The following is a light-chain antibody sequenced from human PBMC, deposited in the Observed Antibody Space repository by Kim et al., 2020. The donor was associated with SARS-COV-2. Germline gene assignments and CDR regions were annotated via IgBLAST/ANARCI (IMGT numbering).Light chain of an antibody. J-gene: IGKJ5*01. Sequence: SPGESATLDCRASQSVSSNLAWYQQKPGQAPRLLNYGASTRATGIPARFSGSESGTEFTLTISSLQSKDFAVYYCQQYNNWPPITFGQRTRLEIK. CDR2: GAS. CDR3: QQYNNWPPIT. V-gene: IGKV3-15*01. CDR1: QSVSSN.